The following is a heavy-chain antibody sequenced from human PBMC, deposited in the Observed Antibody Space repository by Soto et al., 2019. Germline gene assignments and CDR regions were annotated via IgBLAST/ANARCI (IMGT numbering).Heavy chain of an antibody. Sequence: PGGSLRLSCAASGFTFSSYAMHWVRQAPGKGLEWVAVISYDGSNKYYADSVKGRFTISRDNSKNTLYLQMNSLRAEDTAVYYCAKDNAAPPAYLAYGGQGTLVPVSS. CDR3: AKDNAAPPAYLAY. J-gene: IGHJ4*02. V-gene: IGHV3-30-3*01. D-gene: IGHD6-13*01. CDR1: GFTFSSYA. CDR2: ISYDGSNK.